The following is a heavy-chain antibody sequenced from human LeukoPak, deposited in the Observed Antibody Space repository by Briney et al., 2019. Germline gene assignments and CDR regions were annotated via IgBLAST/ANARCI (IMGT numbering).Heavy chain of an antibody. CDR2: ISSGGNYT. D-gene: IGHD2-15*01. CDR1: GFTFSDYY. Sequence: GGSLRLSCAASGFTFSDYYINWIRQAPGKGLEWVSYISSGGNYTNYADSVEGRFAISRDNAKNSLYLQMNSLRAEDTAVYYCARAEALLPYLYWGQGTLVTVSS. J-gene: IGHJ4*02. V-gene: IGHV3-11*05. CDR3: ARAEALLPYLY.